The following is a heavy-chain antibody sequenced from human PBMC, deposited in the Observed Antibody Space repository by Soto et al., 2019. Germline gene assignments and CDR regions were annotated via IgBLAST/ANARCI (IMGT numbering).Heavy chain of an antibody. CDR2: ISYDGSKK. J-gene: IGHJ3*02. D-gene: IGHD2-8*01. V-gene: IGHV3-30*18. Sequence: GSLSLSCEVSGLTLSASGISWVRQAPGKGLEVVATISYDGSKKYFGDSVKGRFTISRDNSKSTLYLEMNSLRTEDTAVYYCAKASHCNKGRCSLGLIGDRAFDIWGQGTMVTVSS. CDR3: AKASHCNKGRCSLGLIGDRAFDI. CDR1: GLTLSASG.